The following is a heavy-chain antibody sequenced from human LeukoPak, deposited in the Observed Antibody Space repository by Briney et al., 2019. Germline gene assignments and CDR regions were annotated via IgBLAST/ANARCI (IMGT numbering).Heavy chain of an antibody. V-gene: IGHV4-4*09. Sequence: SETLSLTCIVSAGSMSNYYWSWIRQSPGKRLEWVGYIYTSGSTNYNPSLKSRVTISVDTSKNQFSLNLGSVTAADTAVYYCARLQYYFYYVDVWGKGTTVTVSS. CDR1: AGSMSNYY. J-gene: IGHJ6*03. CDR2: IYTSGST. CDR3: ARLQYYFYYVDV.